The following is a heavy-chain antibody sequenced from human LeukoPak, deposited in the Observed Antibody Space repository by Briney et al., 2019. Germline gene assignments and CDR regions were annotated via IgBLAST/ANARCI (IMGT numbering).Heavy chain of an antibody. V-gene: IGHV3-30*02. CDR1: GFTFSSYG. D-gene: IGHD3-22*01. CDR2: IRYDGSNK. J-gene: IGHJ4*02. Sequence: PGGSLRLSCAASGFTFSSYGMHWVRQAPGKGLGWVAFIRYDGSNKYYADSVKGRFTISRDNSKNTLYLQMNSLRAEDTAVYYCASGGLYYYDSSGYPYYFDYWGQGTLVTVSS. CDR3: ASGGLYYYDSSGYPYYFDY.